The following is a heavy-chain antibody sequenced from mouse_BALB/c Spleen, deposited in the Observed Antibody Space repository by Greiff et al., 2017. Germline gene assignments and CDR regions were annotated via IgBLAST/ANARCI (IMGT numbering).Heavy chain of an antibody. J-gene: IGHJ4*01. CDR3: ARIYYGNPYAMDD. V-gene: IGHV8-12*01. D-gene: IGHD2-1*01. CDR2: IYWDDDK. Sequence: QVTLKVSGPGILQPSQTLSLTCSFSGFSLSTSGMGVSWIRQPSGKGLEWLAHIYWDDDKRYNPSLKSRLTISKDTSSNQVFLKITSVDTADTATYYCARIYYGNPYAMDDGGQGTSVTVSS. CDR1: GFSLSTSGMG.